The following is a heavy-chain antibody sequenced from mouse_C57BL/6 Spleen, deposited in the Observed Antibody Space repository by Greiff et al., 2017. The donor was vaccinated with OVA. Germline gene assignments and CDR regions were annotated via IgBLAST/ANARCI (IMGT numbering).Heavy chain of an antibody. CDR1: GYAFTNYL. CDR2: INPGSGGT. CDR3: ARSGFDY. Sequence: VQLQESGAELVRPGTSVKVSCKASGYAFTNYLIEWVKQRPGQGLEWIGVINPGSGGTNYNEKFKGKATLTADKSSSTAYMQLSSLTSEDSAVYFCARSGFDYWGQGTTLTVSS. J-gene: IGHJ2*01. V-gene: IGHV1-54*01.